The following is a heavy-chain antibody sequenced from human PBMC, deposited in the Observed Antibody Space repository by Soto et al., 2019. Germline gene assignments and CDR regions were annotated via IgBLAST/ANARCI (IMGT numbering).Heavy chain of an antibody. D-gene: IGHD3-10*01. CDR2: ISGYNGNT. Sequence: QVQLVQSGAEVKKPGASVKVSCKASGYTFTSYGISWVRQAPGQGLEWMGWISGYNGNTNFAQKLQGRVTMTTDTYXSTAYMELRSLRSDDTAVYYCARDAGVRGLISMGVWGQGTTVTVSS. CDR1: GYTFTSYG. V-gene: IGHV1-18*01. J-gene: IGHJ6*02. CDR3: ARDAGVRGLISMGV.